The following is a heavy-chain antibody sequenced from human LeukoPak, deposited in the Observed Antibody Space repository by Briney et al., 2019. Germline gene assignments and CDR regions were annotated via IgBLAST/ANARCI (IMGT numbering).Heavy chain of an antibody. J-gene: IGHJ6*02. CDR3: AKGIGYSGYDYTYYYYGMDV. CDR1: GFTFSSYG. V-gene: IGHV3-30*18. CDR2: ISYDGSNK. D-gene: IGHD5-12*01. Sequence: GRSLRLSCAASGFTFSSYGMHWVRQAPGKGLEGVAVISYDGSNKYYADSVKGRFTISRDNSKNTLYLQMNSLRAEDTAVYYCAKGIGYSGYDYTYYYYGMDVWGQGTTVTVSS.